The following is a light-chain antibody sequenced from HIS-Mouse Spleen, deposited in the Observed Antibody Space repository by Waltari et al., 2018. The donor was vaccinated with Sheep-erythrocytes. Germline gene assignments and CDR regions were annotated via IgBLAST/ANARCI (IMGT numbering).Light chain of an antibody. J-gene: IGKJ2*01. CDR1: QSLVHSDGNTY. CDR3: MKGT. CDR2: KVS. Sequence: DVVMTQSPLSLPVTLGQPASISCRSSQSLVHSDGNTYLNWFQQRPGQSPRRLIYKVSNRDSGVPDRFSGSGSGTDFTLKISRVEAEDVGVYYCMKGTFGQGTKLEIK. V-gene: IGKV2-30*02.